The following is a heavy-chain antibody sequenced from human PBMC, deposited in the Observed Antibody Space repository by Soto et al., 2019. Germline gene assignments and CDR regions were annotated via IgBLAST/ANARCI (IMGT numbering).Heavy chain of an antibody. CDR2: IYWDDDK. CDR1: GLSLSTTGVG. D-gene: IGHD2-21*02. CDR3: VQSRCGGDCLQSYSSHSYYGLDV. J-gene: IGHJ6*02. Sequence: QITLKESGPTLVKPTQTLTLTCTFSGLSLSTTGVGVGWIRQPPGKALEWLALIYWDDDKRYSPSLKSRLTITKDTPKTRVVLTMTNLDPVDTATYYCVQSRCGGDCLQSYSSHSYYGLDVWGQGTTVTVSS. V-gene: IGHV2-5*02.